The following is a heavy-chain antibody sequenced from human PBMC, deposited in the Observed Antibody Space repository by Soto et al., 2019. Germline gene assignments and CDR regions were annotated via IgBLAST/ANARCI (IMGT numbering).Heavy chain of an antibody. D-gene: IGHD2-2*01. CDR3: ARGLGYCSSTSCYSGWFDP. J-gene: IGHJ5*02. CDR1: GGSVSIGSYY. CDR2: SYYSGST. V-gene: IGHV4-61*01. Sequence: SSETLSLTCTVSGGSVSIGSYYWSCIRQPPGKGLEWIGYSYYSGSTNDNPSLKSRVTISVDASKNQFSLKLSSVTAADTAVYYCARGLGYCSSTSCYSGWFDPWGQGTLVTVSS.